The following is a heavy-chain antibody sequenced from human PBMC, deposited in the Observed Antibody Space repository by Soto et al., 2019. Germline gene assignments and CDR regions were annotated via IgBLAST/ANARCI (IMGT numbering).Heavy chain of an antibody. CDR2: IYYSGST. CDR3: ARHLYSGDSRGFYAY. CDR1: GGSISSYY. V-gene: IGHV4-59*08. J-gene: IGHJ4*02. Sequence: SETLSLTCTVSGGSISSYYWSWIRQPPGKGLEWIGYIYYSGSTNYNPSLKSRVTISVDTSKNQFSLKLSSVTAADTAVYYCARHLYSGDSRGFYAYCGQGALVPVSS. D-gene: IGHD2-21*01.